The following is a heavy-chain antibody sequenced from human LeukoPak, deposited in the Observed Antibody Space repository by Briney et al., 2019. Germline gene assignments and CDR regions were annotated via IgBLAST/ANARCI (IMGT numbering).Heavy chain of an antibody. Sequence: GGSLRLSCAASGFTFSSYAMSWVRQAPGKGLEWVSAISGSGGSTYYADSVKGRFTISRDNSKNTLYLQMNSLRAEDTAVYYCASQNPEPKWELLYGYFDYWGQGTLVTVSS. D-gene: IGHD1-26*01. V-gene: IGHV3-23*01. CDR2: ISGSGGST. CDR3: ASQNPEPKWELLYGYFDY. J-gene: IGHJ4*02. CDR1: GFTFSSYA.